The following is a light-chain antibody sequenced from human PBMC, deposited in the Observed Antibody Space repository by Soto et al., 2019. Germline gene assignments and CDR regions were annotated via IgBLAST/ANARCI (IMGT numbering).Light chain of an antibody. CDR2: GAS. Sequence: EIVLTQSPATLSLSPGDRATLSCRSSQSVSSYLAWDQQKPGQAPRLLLYGASTRATGIQARFSGSGCGTEFTLTISILQSKDFAVYNCQQYNNWWGITFGQGTRVENK. CDR1: QSVSSY. CDR3: QQYNNWWGIT. J-gene: IGKJ5*01. V-gene: IGKV3D-15*01.